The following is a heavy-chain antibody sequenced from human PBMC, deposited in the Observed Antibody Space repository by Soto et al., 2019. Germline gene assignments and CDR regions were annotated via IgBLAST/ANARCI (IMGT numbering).Heavy chain of an antibody. CDR3: AKYSNYYDSSGYYRNYFDY. J-gene: IGHJ4*02. CDR2: INDSGGST. D-gene: IGHD3-22*01. Sequence: GGSLRLSCAASGFTFSSYAMSWVRQAPGMGLEWVSGINDSGGSTYYADSVKGRFTISRDNSKSTLYLQMNSLRAEDTAVYYCAKYSNYYDSSGYYRNYFDYWGQGTLVTVSS. CDR1: GFTFSSYA. V-gene: IGHV3-23*01.